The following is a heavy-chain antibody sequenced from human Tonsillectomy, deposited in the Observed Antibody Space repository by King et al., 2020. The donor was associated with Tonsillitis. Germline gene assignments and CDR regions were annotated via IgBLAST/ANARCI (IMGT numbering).Heavy chain of an antibody. CDR2: ISWNSGRI. Sequence: EVQLVQSGGGLVQPGRSLRISCAASGFTFDEHAMHWVRQAPGKGLEWVASISWNSGRIGYADSVKGRFTISRDNAKNSLYLQMNSLRAEDTALYYCAKDIGGSGNYPVYYFDYWGQGTLVTVSS. V-gene: IGHV3-9*01. CDR1: GFTFDEHA. CDR3: AKDIGGSGNYPVYYFDY. J-gene: IGHJ4*02. D-gene: IGHD1-26*01.